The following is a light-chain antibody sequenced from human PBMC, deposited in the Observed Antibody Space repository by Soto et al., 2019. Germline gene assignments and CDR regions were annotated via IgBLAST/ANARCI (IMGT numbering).Light chain of an antibody. Sequence: QSVLTQPPSVSATPGQGVTLSCSGGDSNIGSTAVNWYQQLPGTAPKLLIYSSNQRPSGVPDRISGSKSGTSASLAISGLQSEDEAYYYCSSYAGRNNLVFGGGTKLTVL. CDR3: SSYAGRNNLV. J-gene: IGLJ2*01. CDR1: DSNIGSTA. V-gene: IGLV1-44*01. CDR2: SSN.